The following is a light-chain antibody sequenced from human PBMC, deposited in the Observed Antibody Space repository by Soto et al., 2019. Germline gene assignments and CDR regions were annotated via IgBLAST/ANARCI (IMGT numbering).Light chain of an antibody. CDR2: DAP. Sequence: EIVLTQSPATLYLSPGERATLSCRASQSVSSYLAWYQQKPGQAPRLLIYDAPNRATGIPARFSGSGSGTDFTRTISSLEPVDFAVYYCQQRSNWLFTFGPGTKVAIK. CDR1: QSVSSY. J-gene: IGKJ3*01. CDR3: QQRSNWLFT. V-gene: IGKV3-11*01.